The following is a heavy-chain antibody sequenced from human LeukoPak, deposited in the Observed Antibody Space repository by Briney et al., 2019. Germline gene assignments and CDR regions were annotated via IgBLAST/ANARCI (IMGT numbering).Heavy chain of an antibody. CDR3: ARVGAAPGHFDY. Sequence: ASVKVSCKASGYSFAGYGISWVRQAPGQGLEWIGWISTYSGNTNYAHNLQGRITVTTETSTSTAYMELRSLRSDDTAVYYCARVGAAPGHFDYWGQGTQLTDSS. V-gene: IGHV1-18*01. CDR1: GYSFAGYG. CDR2: ISTYSGNT. D-gene: IGHD6-13*01. J-gene: IGHJ4*02.